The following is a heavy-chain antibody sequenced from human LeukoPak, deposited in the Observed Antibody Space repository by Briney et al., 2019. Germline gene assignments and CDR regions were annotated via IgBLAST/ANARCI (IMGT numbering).Heavy chain of an antibody. CDR3: ARAYGTTGTTCPTYYYYMDV. J-gene: IGHJ6*03. D-gene: IGHD1-1*01. Sequence: SVKVSCKASGGTFSSYAISWVRQAPGQGLVWMGGIIPIFGTANYAQKFQGRVTITADESTSTAYMELSSLRSEDTAVYYCARAYGTTGTTCPTYYYYMDVWGKGTTVTVSS. CDR2: IIPIFGTA. V-gene: IGHV1-69*01. CDR1: GGTFSSYA.